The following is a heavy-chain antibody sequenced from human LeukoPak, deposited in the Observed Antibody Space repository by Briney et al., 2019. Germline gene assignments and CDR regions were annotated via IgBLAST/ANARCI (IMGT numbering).Heavy chain of an antibody. D-gene: IGHD3-10*01. CDR2: INHRGST. CDR3: ARGLGSGSYRRFDP. V-gene: IGHV4-34*01. CDR1: GGSFSGYY. Sequence: SETLSLTCAVYGGSFSGYYWSWIRQPPGKGLEWIGEINHRGSTNYNPSLKSRVTISVDTSKNQFSLKLSSVTAADTAVYYCARGLGSGSYRRFDPWGQGTLVTVSS. J-gene: IGHJ5*02.